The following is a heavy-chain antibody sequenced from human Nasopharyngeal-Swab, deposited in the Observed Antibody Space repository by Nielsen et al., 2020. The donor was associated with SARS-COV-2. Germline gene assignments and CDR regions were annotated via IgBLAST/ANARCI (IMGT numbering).Heavy chain of an antibody. Sequence: GESLNTSCAASGFTFSDYYLSWLRHAPGKGLGRVSYISSSGSTIYYADSVKGRFTISRDNVKNSLYLQMNSLRAEDTAVYYCARDQGYGSGQAFDYWGQGTLVTVSS. D-gene: IGHD3-10*01. V-gene: IGHV3-11*04. J-gene: IGHJ4*02. CDR1: GFTFSDYY. CDR3: ARDQGYGSGQAFDY. CDR2: ISSSGSTI.